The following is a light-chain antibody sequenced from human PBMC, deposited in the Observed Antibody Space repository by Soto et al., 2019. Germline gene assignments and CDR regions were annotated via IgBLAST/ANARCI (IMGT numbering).Light chain of an antibody. J-gene: IGKJ2*01. Sequence: DIVMTQSPDSLAVSLGERPTINCKSSQSVFYSSNNKNYLAWYQQRPGQPPNLLIYWASTRESGVPDRFSGSGSGTDFTLTIGSLQAEDVAVYYCQQYYSTPYTFGQGTKLEIK. CDR2: WAS. CDR3: QQYYSTPYT. CDR1: QSVFYSSNNKNY. V-gene: IGKV4-1*01.